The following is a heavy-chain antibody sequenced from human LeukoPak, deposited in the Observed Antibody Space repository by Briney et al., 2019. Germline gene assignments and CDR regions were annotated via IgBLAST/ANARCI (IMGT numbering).Heavy chain of an antibody. J-gene: IGHJ6*03. D-gene: IGHD5-18*01. CDR3: ARDLRGYSYGYYYYYMDV. CDR2: ISSSSYI. V-gene: IGHV3-21*01. CDR1: GFTFSSYS. Sequence: GGSLRLSCAASGFTFSSYSMNWVRQAPGKGLEWVSSISSSSYIYYADSVKGRFTISRDNAKNSLYLQMNSLRAEDTAVYYCARDLRGYSYGYYYYYMDVWGKGTTVTVSS.